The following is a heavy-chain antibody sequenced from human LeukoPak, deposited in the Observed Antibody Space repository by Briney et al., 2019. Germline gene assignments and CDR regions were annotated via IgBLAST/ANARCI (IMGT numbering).Heavy chain of an antibody. CDR1: GFTFRTYR. V-gene: IGHV3-7*01. J-gene: IGHJ4*02. CDR3: ARDRGDSSTSWNY. D-gene: IGHD6-19*01. CDR2: IKPDGSET. Sequence: PGGSLRLSCAASGFTFRTYRMSWVRQAPGKGLEWVANIKPDGSETKYVDSVKGRFTVSRDNAQSSLYLQINSLRAEDTAVYYCARDRGDSSTSWNYWGQGTLVTVSS.